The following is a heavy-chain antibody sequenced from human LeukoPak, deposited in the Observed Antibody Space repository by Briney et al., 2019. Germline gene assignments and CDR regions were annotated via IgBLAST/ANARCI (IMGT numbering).Heavy chain of an antibody. V-gene: IGHV3-30*01. D-gene: IGHD3-22*01. CDR3: ARGGDKYYYDSSGYYFTRLMDA. CDR2: ISYDGSNK. Sequence: GGSLRLSCAASGFTFSSYAMHWVRQAPGKGLEWVAVISYDGSNKYYADSVKGRFTISRDNSKNTLYLQMNSLRAEDTAVYYCARGGDKYYYDSSGYYFTRLMDAWGKGTTVTVSS. CDR1: GFTFSSYA. J-gene: IGHJ6*03.